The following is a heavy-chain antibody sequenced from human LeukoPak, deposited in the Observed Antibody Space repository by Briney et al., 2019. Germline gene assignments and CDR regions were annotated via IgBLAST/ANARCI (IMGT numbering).Heavy chain of an antibody. V-gene: IGHV3-74*01. Sequence: GGSLRLSCAASGFTFSSYWMHWVCQAPGKGRVWVSRMNTDGSSTSYADSVKGRFTISRDNAENTLYLQMNSLRAEDTAVYYCARVTYDYSNLPDYWGQGTLVTVSS. CDR3: ARVTYDYSNLPDY. CDR2: MNTDGSST. CDR1: GFTFSSYW. J-gene: IGHJ4*02. D-gene: IGHD4-11*01.